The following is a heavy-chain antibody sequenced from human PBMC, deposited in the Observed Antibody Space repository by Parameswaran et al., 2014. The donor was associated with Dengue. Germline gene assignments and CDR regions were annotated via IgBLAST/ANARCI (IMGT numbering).Heavy chain of an antibody. CDR3: ARDRETYYYGVDV. D-gene: IGHD5-24*01. V-gene: IGHV3-66*03. Sequence: VRQAPGKGLEWVSLIYSNGTTFYAESVKGRFTVSRDDSKNTVYLQMNSLRRDDTAVYYCARDRETYYYGVDVWGQGTTVTVSS. CDR2: IYSNGTT. J-gene: IGHJ6*02.